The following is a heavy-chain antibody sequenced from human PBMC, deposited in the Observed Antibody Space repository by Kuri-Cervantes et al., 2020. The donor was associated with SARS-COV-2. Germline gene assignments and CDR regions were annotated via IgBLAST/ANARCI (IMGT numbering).Heavy chain of an antibody. CDR1: GASISSYY. CDR3: ARGVPGY. J-gene: IGHJ4*02. D-gene: IGHD6-6*01. CDR2: VYTSGIT. V-gene: IGHV4-4*07. Sequence: SETLSLTCAVSGASISSYYWNWIRQPAGKGLEWIGRVYTSGITNYNPSLKSRVTMSVDTSNNQFSLKLNSATAADTAIYYCARGVPGYWGQGSLVTVSS.